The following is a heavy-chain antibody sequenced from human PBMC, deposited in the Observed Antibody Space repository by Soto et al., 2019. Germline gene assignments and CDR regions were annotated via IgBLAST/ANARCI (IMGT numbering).Heavy chain of an antibody. D-gene: IGHD5-12*01. Sequence: EVQLVESGGGLVQPGRSLRLSCAASGFTFDDYAMHWVRQAPGKGLEWVSGISWNSGSIGYADSVKGRFTISRDNAKNSLYLQMNSLRAEDTALYYCAKAGRYSGYVWGQGTLVTVSS. CDR1: GFTFDDYA. V-gene: IGHV3-9*01. J-gene: IGHJ4*02. CDR3: AKAGRYSGYV. CDR2: ISWNSGSI.